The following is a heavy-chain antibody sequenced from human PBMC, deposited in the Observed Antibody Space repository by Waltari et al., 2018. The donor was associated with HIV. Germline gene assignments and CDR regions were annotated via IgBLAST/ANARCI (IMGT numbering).Heavy chain of an antibody. V-gene: IGHV3-7*03. CDR1: GFAFETSW. CDR2: LKPDATFD. Sequence: SRGALVQPGGSFTLTCTTSGFAFETSWMTWVRQAPGKGLEWVASLKPDATFDSYSDSVKGRFTISRDNPKKLLSLQMNSLRVEDTAVYYCVRLGQCNSMFCASEWVTHFESWGQGTLVTVS. J-gene: IGHJ5*01. D-gene: IGHD3-10*02. CDR3: VRLGQCNSMFCASEWVTHFES.